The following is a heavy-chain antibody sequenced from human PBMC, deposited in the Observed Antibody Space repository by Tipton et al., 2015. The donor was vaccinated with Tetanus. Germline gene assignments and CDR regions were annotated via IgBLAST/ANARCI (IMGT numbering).Heavy chain of an antibody. CDR2: IYYSGST. Sequence: TLSLTCPVSGGSISSGGYYWSWIRQHPGKGLEWIGDIYYSGSTYYNPSLKSRVTISVDTSKNQFSLKLNSVTAADTAVYYCARDQARGARGWNYLDYWGQGTLVTVSS. J-gene: IGHJ4*02. CDR1: GGSISSGGYY. V-gene: IGHV4-31*03. CDR3: ARDQARGARGWNYLDY. D-gene: IGHD1-26*01.